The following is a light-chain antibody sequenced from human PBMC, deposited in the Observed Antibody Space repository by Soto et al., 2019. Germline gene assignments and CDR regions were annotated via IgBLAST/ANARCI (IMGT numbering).Light chain of an antibody. CDR2: AAS. V-gene: IGKV1-9*01. CDR1: QSVRNY. Sequence: LTQSPATLSLSPGERATLSCRASQSVRNYLAWYQQKPGKAPKLLIYAASTLQTGVPSRFSGSGSGTEFTLTISSLEPEDFATYYCQQLNSYPLTFGGGAVVE. J-gene: IGKJ4*01. CDR3: QQLNSYPLT.